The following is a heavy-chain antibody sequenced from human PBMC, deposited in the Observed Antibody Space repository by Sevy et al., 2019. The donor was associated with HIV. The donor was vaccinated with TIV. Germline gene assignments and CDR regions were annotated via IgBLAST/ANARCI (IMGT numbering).Heavy chain of an antibody. Sequence: GGSLRLSCAASGFTFSSYWMTWVRQAPGKGLEWVANIKQDMSEKYYAESVKGRFTISRDNARNSLYLQMEGLRAEDTAVYYCARAQQVTMLVVIGGLYFDFWGQGTLVTVSS. CDR3: ARAQQVTMLVVIGGLYFDF. D-gene: IGHD3-22*01. CDR2: IKQDMSEK. CDR1: GFTFSSYW. V-gene: IGHV3-7*01. J-gene: IGHJ4*02.